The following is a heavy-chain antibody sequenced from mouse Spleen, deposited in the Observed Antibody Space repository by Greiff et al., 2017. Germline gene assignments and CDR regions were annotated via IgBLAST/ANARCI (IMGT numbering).Heavy chain of an antibody. V-gene: IGHV5-9-3*01. Sequence: EVQGVESGGGLVKPGGSLKLSCAASGFTFSSYAMSWVRQTPEKRLEWVATISSGGSYTYYPDSVKGRFTISRDNAKNTLYLQMSSLRSEDTAMYYCARLRTDYAMDYWGQGTSVTVSS. CDR2: ISSGGSYT. J-gene: IGHJ4*01. D-gene: IGHD1-1*01. CDR3: ARLRTDYAMDY. CDR1: GFTFSSYA.